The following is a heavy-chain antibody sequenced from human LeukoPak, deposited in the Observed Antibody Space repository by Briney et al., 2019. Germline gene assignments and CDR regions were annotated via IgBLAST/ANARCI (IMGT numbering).Heavy chain of an antibody. V-gene: IGHV3-11*05. CDR3: AKDAAGPEY. CDR1: GFTFSDYY. Sequence: GGPLRLSCAASGFTFSDYYMSWIRQAPGKGLEWVSYISSSSSYTNYADSVKGRFTISRDNSRNTLYLQMNSLRAEDTAVYYCAKDAAGPEYWGQGTLVTVSS. D-gene: IGHD6-13*01. CDR2: ISSSSSYT. J-gene: IGHJ4*02.